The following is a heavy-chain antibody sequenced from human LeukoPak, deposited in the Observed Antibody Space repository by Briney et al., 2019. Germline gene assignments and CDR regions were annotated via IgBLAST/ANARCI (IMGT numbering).Heavy chain of an antibody. CDR2: IYHSGST. CDR3: ARGAYWAGSWYVGDY. J-gene: IGHJ4*02. D-gene: IGHD6-13*01. V-gene: IGHV4-4*02. Sequence: PSGPLTLLCAVSGGPISSSNWWSRFRQPPGTGLEWIGEIYHSGSTNYNPSLKSRVTISVEKSKNQFSLKVSSVTAADPAVYYCARGAYWAGSWYVGDYWGQGTLVTVSS. CDR1: GGPISSSNW.